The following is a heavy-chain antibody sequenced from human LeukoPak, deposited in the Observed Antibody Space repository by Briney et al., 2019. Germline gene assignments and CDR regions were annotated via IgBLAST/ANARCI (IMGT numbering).Heavy chain of an antibody. D-gene: IGHD3-22*01. V-gene: IGHV3-48*03. Sequence: PGGSLRLSCAVSEFSFSSYEMNWVRQAPGKGLEWISYISRSGSTKYYADSVQGRFTISRDNDKSSIYLQMNSLRVEDSAIYYCARHRSGFDYWGQRILVTVSS. CDR3: ARHRSGFDY. J-gene: IGHJ4*02. CDR1: EFSFSSYE. CDR2: ISRSGSTK.